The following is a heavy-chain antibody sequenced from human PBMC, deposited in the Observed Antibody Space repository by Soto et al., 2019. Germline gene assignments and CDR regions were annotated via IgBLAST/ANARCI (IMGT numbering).Heavy chain of an antibody. V-gene: IGHV3-23*01. D-gene: IGHD3-3*01. CDR1: GFTFSSYA. J-gene: IGHJ5*02. CDR3: AKTAYDFWSGYFGVPVAGDNWFDP. Sequence: GGSLRLSCAASGFTFSSYAMSWVRQAPGKGLEWVSAISGSGGSTYYADSVKGRFTISSDNSKNTLYLQMNSLRAEDTAVYYCAKTAYDFWSGYFGVPVAGDNWFDPWGQGTLVTVSS. CDR2: ISGSGGST.